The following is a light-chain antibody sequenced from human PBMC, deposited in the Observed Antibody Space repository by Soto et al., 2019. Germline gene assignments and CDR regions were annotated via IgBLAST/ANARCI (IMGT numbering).Light chain of an antibody. Sequence: DIQMTQSPSSLSSSVGDRVTITCRASQTISSWLAWYQQKPGKAPKLLIYKASTLKSGVPSRFSGSGSGTQFTLTVSNLQPEDFATYYCQQLNSFPITFGQGTRLEIK. CDR1: QTISSW. J-gene: IGKJ5*01. CDR3: QQLNSFPIT. CDR2: KAS. V-gene: IGKV1-5*03.